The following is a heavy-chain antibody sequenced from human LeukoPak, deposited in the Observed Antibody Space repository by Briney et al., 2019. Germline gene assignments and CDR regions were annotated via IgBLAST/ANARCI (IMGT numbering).Heavy chain of an antibody. CDR2: INPNNGGT. CDR1: GYTFTGHY. J-gene: IGHJ3*02. V-gene: IGHV1-2*02. CDR3: ARAVAGNDAFDI. D-gene: IGHD6-19*01. Sequence: VASVKVPCKASGYTFTGHYMHWVRQAPGQGLEWMGWINPNNGGTNYAQKFQGRVTMTRDTSTSTVYMELSSLRSEDTAVYYCARAVAGNDAFDIWGQGTMVTVSS.